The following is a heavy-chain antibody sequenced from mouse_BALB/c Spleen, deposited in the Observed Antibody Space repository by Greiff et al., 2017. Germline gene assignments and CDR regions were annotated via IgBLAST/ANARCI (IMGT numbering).Heavy chain of an antibody. V-gene: IGHV1-53*01. CDR3: ARWTWKDFDY. CDR1: GYTFTSYY. Sequence: VQLQESGAELVKPGASVKLSCKASGYTFTSYYMYWVKQRPGQGLEWIGEINPSNGGTKFNEKFKGKATLTIDNSSSTAYMELRSLTSEDSAVYYSARWTWKDFDYWGQGTTLTVSS. J-gene: IGHJ2*01. CDR2: INPSNGGT.